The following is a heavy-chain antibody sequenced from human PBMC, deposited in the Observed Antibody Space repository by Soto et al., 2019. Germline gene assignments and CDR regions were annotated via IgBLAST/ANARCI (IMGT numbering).Heavy chain of an antibody. CDR1: GFTFSNYP. CDR2: ITSGGNT. D-gene: IGHD6-19*01. V-gene: IGHV3-23*01. Sequence: TGGSLRLSCAASGFTFSNYPMNWVRQARGKGLEWVSGITSGGNTYYADSVKGRFTISRDNSKNTLYLQVNSLRAEDTALYYCAKKTDSSGWDYWGQGTLVTVSS. J-gene: IGHJ4*02. CDR3: AKKTDSSGWDY.